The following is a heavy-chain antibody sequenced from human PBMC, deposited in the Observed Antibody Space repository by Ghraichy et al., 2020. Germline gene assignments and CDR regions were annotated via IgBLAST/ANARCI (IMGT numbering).Heavy chain of an antibody. D-gene: IGHD1-26*01. Sequence: GGSLRLSCAASGFVVSSKYMSWVRKAPGKGLEWISIIYSGGSTKYADSVMGRFTISRDNSKNRLYLQMDSLRAEDTAVYYCARENSDSYGDTFDIWGQGTMVTGSS. V-gene: IGHV3-53*01. CDR3: ARENSDSYGDTFDI. J-gene: IGHJ3*02. CDR1: GFVVSSKY. CDR2: IYSGGST.